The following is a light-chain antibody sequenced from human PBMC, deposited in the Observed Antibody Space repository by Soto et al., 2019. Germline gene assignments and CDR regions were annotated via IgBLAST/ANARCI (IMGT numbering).Light chain of an antibody. V-gene: IGKV3-15*01. J-gene: IGKJ4*01. Sequence: EIVMTQSPATLSVSPGEGATLSCRASQTVSSNLPWYQQKPGQAPRLLIYGASTRATGIPARFSGSGSGTEFTLTISSLQSEDFAVYYCHQYNNCPLTFGGGTKVEIK. CDR3: HQYNNCPLT. CDR1: QTVSSN. CDR2: GAS.